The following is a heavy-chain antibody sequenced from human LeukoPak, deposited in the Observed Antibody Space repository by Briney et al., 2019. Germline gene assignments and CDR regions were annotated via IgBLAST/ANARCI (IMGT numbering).Heavy chain of an antibody. J-gene: IGHJ5*02. V-gene: IGHV3-23*01. CDR2: ISGSGVIT. Sequence: PGGSLRLSCAASGFTFNNYAMSWGRQAPGKGLEWVSAISGSGVITYFADSVKGRFTLSRDNSKNTLYLQMISLRAEDTAVYYCVKLGYDFWSGRNWFDPWGQGTLVTVSS. CDR1: GFTFNNYA. CDR3: VKLGYDFWSGRNWFDP. D-gene: IGHD3-3*01.